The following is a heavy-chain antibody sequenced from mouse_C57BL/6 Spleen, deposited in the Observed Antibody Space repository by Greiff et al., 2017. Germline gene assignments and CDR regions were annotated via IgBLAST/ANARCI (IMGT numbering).Heavy chain of an antibody. CDR3: ARKQEYFDY. CDR1: GYTFTSYW. CDR2: IDPSDSYT. Sequence: QVQLQQSGAELVKPGASVKLSCKASGYTFTSYWMQWVKQRPGQGLEWIGEIDPSDSYTNYNQKFKGKATLTVDTSSSTAYMQLSSLTSEDSAVYYCARKQEYFDYWGQGTTLTVSS. J-gene: IGHJ2*01. V-gene: IGHV1-50*01.